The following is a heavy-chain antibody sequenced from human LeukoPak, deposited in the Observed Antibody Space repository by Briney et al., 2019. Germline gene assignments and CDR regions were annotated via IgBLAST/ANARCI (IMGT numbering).Heavy chain of an antibody. J-gene: IGHJ5*02. CDR3: AKDYYDSSEGWFDR. D-gene: IGHD3-22*01. Sequence: SETLSLTCSVSGGSIIPIYWNWIRQPAGKGLEWIGRIYSSGSTNYNPSLKSRVTMSVDTSKNQFSLKLSSVTAADTAVYYCAKDYYDSSEGWFDRWGQGTLVTVSS. CDR2: IYSSGST. V-gene: IGHV4-4*07. CDR1: GGSIIPIY.